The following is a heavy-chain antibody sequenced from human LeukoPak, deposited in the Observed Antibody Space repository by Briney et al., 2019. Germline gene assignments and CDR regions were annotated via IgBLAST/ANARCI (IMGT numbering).Heavy chain of an antibody. Sequence: ASVKVSRQASGYTFASYVIHWVRQAPGQRLEWMGWINAGYHKTKYSQKFQGRVTSTRDTSATTAYMELSSLRSEDTAVYYCAGSYCTTTDCYTWFDAWGQGTLVSVSS. CDR3: AGSYCTTTDCYTWFDA. V-gene: IGHV1-3*01. D-gene: IGHD2-2*02. J-gene: IGHJ5*02. CDR1: GYTFASYV. CDR2: INAGYHKT.